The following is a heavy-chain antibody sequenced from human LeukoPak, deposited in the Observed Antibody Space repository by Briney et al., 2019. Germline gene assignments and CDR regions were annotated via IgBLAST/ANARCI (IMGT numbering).Heavy chain of an antibody. J-gene: IGHJ4*02. Sequence: GGSLRLSCAMSGITVSNYGMSWVRQAPGEGLGWVAGISGSGGGTNYADSVKGRFTISRENPKNTLFLQMNNLRPEDTAVYFCAKRGVVIRVILVGFHKDAYYFDSWGQGALVPVSS. V-gene: IGHV3-23*01. CDR3: AKRGVVIRVILVGFHKDAYYFDS. D-gene: IGHD3-22*01. CDR1: GITVSNYG. CDR2: ISGSGGGT.